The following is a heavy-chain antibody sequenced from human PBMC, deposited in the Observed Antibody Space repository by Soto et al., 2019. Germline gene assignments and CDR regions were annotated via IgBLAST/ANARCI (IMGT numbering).Heavy chain of an antibody. CDR3: ASSSYTVDPYCSSTSCHPPYYYYGMDV. J-gene: IGHJ6*02. Sequence: SQTLSLTCAISGDSVSSNSAAWNWIRQSPSRGLEWLGRTYYRSKWYNDYAVSVKSRITINPDTSKNQFSLQLNSVTPEDTAVYYCASSSYTVDPYCSSTSCHPPYYYYGMDVWGQGTTVTVSS. D-gene: IGHD2-2*01. V-gene: IGHV6-1*01. CDR1: GDSVSSNSAA. CDR2: TYYRSKWYN.